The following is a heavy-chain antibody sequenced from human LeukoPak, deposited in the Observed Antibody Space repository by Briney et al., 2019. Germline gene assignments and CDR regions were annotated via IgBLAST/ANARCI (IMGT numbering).Heavy chain of an antibody. CDR3: AKASRFSSSWAVDY. CDR1: GFTFDDYA. D-gene: IGHD6-13*01. CDR2: ISWDGGST. J-gene: IGHJ4*02. V-gene: IGHV3-43D*03. Sequence: PGGSLRLSCAASGFTFDDYAMHWVRQAPGKGLEWVSLISWDGGSTYYADSVKGRFTISRDNSKNSLYLQMNSLRAEDTALYYCAKASRFSSSWAVDYWGQGTLVTVSS.